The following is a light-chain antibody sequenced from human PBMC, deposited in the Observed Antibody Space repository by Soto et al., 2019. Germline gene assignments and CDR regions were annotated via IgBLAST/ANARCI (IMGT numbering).Light chain of an antibody. CDR2: GAG. CDR1: QSLSSSS. V-gene: IGKV3-20*01. Sequence: EIVLTQSPGTLSLSPGERATLSYRPGQSLSSSSLAWYQQNLGQAPRLLICGAGSRATGIPDRLTGGGSGTDFIITVSRLEPEYFAVYNCQQYGSSPPWAFGQGTKVEIK. CDR3: QQYGSSPPWA. J-gene: IGKJ1*01.